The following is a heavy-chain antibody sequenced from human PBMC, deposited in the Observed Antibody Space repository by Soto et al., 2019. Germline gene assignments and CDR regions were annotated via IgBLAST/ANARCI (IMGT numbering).Heavy chain of an antibody. V-gene: IGHV3-23*01. CDR2: ISGSGGST. J-gene: IGHJ4*02. Sequence: KGLEWVSAISGSGGSTYYADSVKGRFTISRDNSKNTLYLQMNSLRAEDTAVYYCAKGSGSSSWPVNFDYWGQGTLVTVSS. CDR3: AKGSGSSSWPVNFDY. D-gene: IGHD6-13*01.